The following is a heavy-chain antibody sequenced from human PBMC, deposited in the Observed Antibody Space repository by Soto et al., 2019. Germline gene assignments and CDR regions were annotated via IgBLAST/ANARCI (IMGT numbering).Heavy chain of an antibody. J-gene: IGHJ1*01. D-gene: IGHD3-16*01. V-gene: IGHV3-30*19. CDR1: GFTFRSYV. CDR3: ARWGTTGGLDV. Sequence: QVQLVESGGGVVQPGTSLRVSCVGSGFTFRSYVIHWVRQAPGQGLEWVALTSYDGSDKYYGDSVRGRFTISRDNSRNTVDLQMDGLRLEDTALYYCARWGTTGGLDVWGQGTLVSVSS. CDR2: TSYDGSDK.